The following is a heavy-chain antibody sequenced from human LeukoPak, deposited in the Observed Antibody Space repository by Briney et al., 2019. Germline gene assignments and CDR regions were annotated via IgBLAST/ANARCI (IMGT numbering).Heavy chain of an antibody. CDR1: GFTFSSNG. CDR2: IRYDGSNK. CDR3: AKVSMVPAYSSSWYLGNFQY. D-gene: IGHD6-13*01. V-gene: IGHV3-30*02. Sequence: GGSLRLSCAASGFTFSSNGMHWVRQAPGKGLEWVAFIRYDGSNKYYADSVKGRFTISRDNSKNTLYLQMNSLRAEDTAVYYCAKVSMVPAYSSSWYLGNFQYWGQGTLVTVSS. J-gene: IGHJ4*02.